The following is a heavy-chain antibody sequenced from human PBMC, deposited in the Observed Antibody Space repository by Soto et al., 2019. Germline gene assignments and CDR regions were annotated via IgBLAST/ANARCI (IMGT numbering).Heavy chain of an antibody. CDR3: VQSRCGGDCLQSYSSHSYYGLDV. D-gene: IGHD2-21*02. CDR1: RFSLITTGVG. V-gene: IGHV2-5*02. J-gene: IGHJ6*02. CDR2: IYWDDDK. Sequence: SGPTLVNPTQTLTLTYNFSRFSLITTGVGVGWIRQPPGKALEWLALIYWDDDKRYNPSLNSRLTITKDTSKNQVVLAMTNMDPVDTATYYCVQSRCGGDCLQSYSSHSYYGLDVWGQGT.